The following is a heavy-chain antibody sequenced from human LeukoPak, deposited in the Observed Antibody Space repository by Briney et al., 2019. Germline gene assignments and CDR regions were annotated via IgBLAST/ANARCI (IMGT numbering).Heavy chain of an antibody. D-gene: IGHD5-24*01. CDR1: GFAFSSYA. J-gene: IGHJ4*02. CDR2: ISYDGSNK. V-gene: IGHV3-30-3*01. CDR3: ANAPRGRDGYNNDY. Sequence: PGGSLRLYCAASGFAFSSYAMHWVRQAPGKGLEWVAVISYDGSNKYYADSVKGRFTISRDNSKNTLYLQMNSLRAEDTAVYYCANAPRGRDGYNNDYWGQGTLVTVSS.